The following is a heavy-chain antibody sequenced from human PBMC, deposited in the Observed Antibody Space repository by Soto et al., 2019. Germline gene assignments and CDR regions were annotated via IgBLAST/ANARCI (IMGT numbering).Heavy chain of an antibody. V-gene: IGHV4-31*03. J-gene: IGHJ5*02. CDR2: IYYSGST. Sequence: SETLSLTCTVSGGSISSGGYYWNWIRQHPGKGLEWIGYIYYSGSTYYNPSLKSRVTISVDTSKSQFSLKLNSVTAADTAVYYCARQGGYCNGDNCDNNWFDPWGQGTLVTVSS. CDR3: ARQGGYCNGDNCDNNWFDP. CDR1: GGSISSGGYY. D-gene: IGHD2-15*01.